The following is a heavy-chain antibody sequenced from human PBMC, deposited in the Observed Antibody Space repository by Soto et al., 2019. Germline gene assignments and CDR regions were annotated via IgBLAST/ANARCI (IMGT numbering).Heavy chain of an antibody. J-gene: IGHJ5*01. D-gene: IGHD6-19*01. V-gene: IGHV1-8*01. Sequence: ASVKVFCKASGYTFTSCDINWVRQATGQGLEWMGWMNPNSGNTGYAQKFQGRVTMTRNTSISTAYMELSSLRSEDTAVYYCAGIAVAGPGWFDPWGQGTLVTVSS. CDR2: MNPNSGNT. CDR1: GYTFTSCD. CDR3: AGIAVAGPGWFDP.